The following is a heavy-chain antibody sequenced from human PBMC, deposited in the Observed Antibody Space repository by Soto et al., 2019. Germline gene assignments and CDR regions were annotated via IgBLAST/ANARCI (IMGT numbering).Heavy chain of an antibody. V-gene: IGHV1-69*01. J-gene: IGHJ6*02. Sequence: VQLVQSGAEVKKPGSSVKVSCKASGGTFSNYALSWVRQAPGQGLAWMGGIIPMFGTPNYAQKFQGRVTITADESTSTAYLELSSLSSEDTAVYYCARDRNVATTRVDYYYGMDVWGQGTTVTVSS. CDR1: GGTFSNYA. D-gene: IGHD2-15*01. CDR3: ARDRNVATTRVDYYYGMDV. CDR2: IIPMFGTP.